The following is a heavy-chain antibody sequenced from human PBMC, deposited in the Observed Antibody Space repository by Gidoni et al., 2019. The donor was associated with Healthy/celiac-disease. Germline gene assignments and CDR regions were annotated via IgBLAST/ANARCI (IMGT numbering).Heavy chain of an antibody. J-gene: IGHJ6*03. CDR3: ARTTRDDGVYYYYYMDV. CDR1: GGSISSGGYY. CDR2: IYYSGST. Sequence: QVQLQESGPGLVKPSQTLSLTCTVSGGSISSGGYYWSWIRQHPGKGLEWIGYIYYSGSTYYNPSLKSRVTISVDTSKNQFSLKLSSVTAADTAVYYCARTTRDDGVYYYYYMDVWGKGTTVTVSS. D-gene: IGHD1-1*01. V-gene: IGHV4-31*03.